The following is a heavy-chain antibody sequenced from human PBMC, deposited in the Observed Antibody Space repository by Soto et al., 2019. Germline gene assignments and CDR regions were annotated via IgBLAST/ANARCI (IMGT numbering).Heavy chain of an antibody. D-gene: IGHD3-10*01. CDR2: INTNTGNP. V-gene: IGHV7-4-1*01. CDR3: ARDPSGSGPNFDY. J-gene: IGHJ4*02. Sequence: QVQLVQSGSELENTGASVKVSCKASGYSFNNYDMNWVRQAPGQGLEWMGSINTNTGNPTYAQGFTGRFVFSLDTPVSTAYLQIGSLKTEDTAVYYCARDPSGSGPNFDYWGQGTLVTVSS. CDR1: GYSFNNYD.